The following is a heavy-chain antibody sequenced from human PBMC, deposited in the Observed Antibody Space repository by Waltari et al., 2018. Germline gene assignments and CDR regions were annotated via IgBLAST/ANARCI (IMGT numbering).Heavy chain of an antibody. D-gene: IGHD6-13*01. J-gene: IGHJ4*02. CDR2: IKQDGSGK. CDR3: ARYSSSWPPQATIDY. V-gene: IGHV3-7*01. CDR1: GFTFSSYW. Sequence: EVQLVESGGGLVQPGGSLRLSCAASGFTFSSYWMSWVRQAPGKGLEWVANIKQDGSGKYYVDSVKGRFTISRDNAKNSLYLQMNSLRAEDTAVYYCARYSSSWPPQATIDYWGQGTLVTVSS.